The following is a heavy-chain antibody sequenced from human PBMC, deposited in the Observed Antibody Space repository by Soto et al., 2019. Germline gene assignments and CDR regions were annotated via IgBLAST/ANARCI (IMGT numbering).Heavy chain of an antibody. CDR3: ARLLGGGDADNHLDY. CDR2: IFHSGVS. V-gene: IGHV4-59*11. D-gene: IGHD3-16*01. J-gene: IGHJ4*02. Sequence: SETLSLTCTVSGVSIRGHSWSLTRQPPGKRLEWVGYIFHSGVSNYNPSLQSRITMSVDMSKNQFSLNLSSVTAADTAVYYCARLLGGGDADNHLDYWRKGTLVTVSS. CDR1: GVSIRGHS.